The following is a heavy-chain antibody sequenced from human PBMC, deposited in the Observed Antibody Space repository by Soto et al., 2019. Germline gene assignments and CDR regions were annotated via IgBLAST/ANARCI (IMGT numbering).Heavy chain of an antibody. CDR2: ISYDGSNK. D-gene: IGHD2-21*01. J-gene: IGHJ2*01. V-gene: IGHV3-30*18. Sequence: QVQLVESGGGVVQPGRSLRLSCAASGFTFSSYGMHWVRQAPGKGLEWVAVISYDGSNKYYADSVKGRFTISRDNSKNTLYLQMNSLRAEDTAVYYCAKDPQLGPSQVVIGVGYFDLWGRGTLVTVSS. CDR3: AKDPQLGPSQVVIGVGYFDL. CDR1: GFTFSSYG.